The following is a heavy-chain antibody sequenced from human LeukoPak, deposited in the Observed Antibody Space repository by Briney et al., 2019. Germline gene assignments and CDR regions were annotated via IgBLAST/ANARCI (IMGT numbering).Heavy chain of an antibody. D-gene: IGHD6-6*01. CDR1: GGSISSSSYY. Sequence: PSETLSLTCTVSGGSISSSSYYWGWIRQPPGKGLEWIGSIYYSGSTYYNPSLKSRVTISVDTSKNQFSLKLSSVTAADTAVYYCAKVVVAYYYYMDVWGKGTTVTVSS. CDR3: AKVVVAYYYYMDV. V-gene: IGHV4-39*07. J-gene: IGHJ6*03. CDR2: IYYSGST.